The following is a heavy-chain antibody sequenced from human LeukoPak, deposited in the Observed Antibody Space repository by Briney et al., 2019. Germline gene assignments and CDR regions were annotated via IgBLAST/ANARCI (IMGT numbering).Heavy chain of an antibody. V-gene: IGHV3-23*01. CDR3: AKDVGKWESLHFFDY. J-gene: IGHJ4*02. Sequence: PGGSLRLSCLTSGFTFSTNPMSWVPQAPGRGLEWISGISGSGASTYYADSVTGRFTISRDNSRNTLYLQMNSLRGDDTAVYYCAKDVGKWESLHFFDYWGQGTLVTVSS. D-gene: IGHD1-26*01. CDR2: ISGSGAST. CDR1: GFTFSTNP.